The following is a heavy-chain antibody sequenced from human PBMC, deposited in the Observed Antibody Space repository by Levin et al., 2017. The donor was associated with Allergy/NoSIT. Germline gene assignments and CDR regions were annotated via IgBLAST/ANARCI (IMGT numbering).Heavy chain of an antibody. Sequence: GGSLRLSCAASGFTFSSYSMNWVRQAPGKGLEWVSYISSSSSTIYYADSVKGRFTISRDNAKNSLYLQMNSLRDEDTAVYYCARITGYTESSPFDYWGQGTLVTVSS. CDR2: ISSSSSTI. V-gene: IGHV3-48*02. CDR1: GFTFSSYS. D-gene: IGHD5-24*01. J-gene: IGHJ4*02. CDR3: ARITGYTESSPFDY.